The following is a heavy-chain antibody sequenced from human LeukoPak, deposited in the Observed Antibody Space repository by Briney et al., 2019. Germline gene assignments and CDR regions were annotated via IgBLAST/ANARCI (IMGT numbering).Heavy chain of an antibody. Sequence: GESLQISCKGSGYSFTTYWIGWVRQMPGKGLEWMGIICPGDSDTRYSPSFQGQVTISADKSISTAYLQWSSLKASDTAMYYCARHQSSGLSEAFNIWGQGTMVTVSS. J-gene: IGHJ3*02. CDR1: GYSFTTYW. CDR3: ARHQSSGLSEAFNI. V-gene: IGHV5-51*01. CDR2: ICPGDSDT. D-gene: IGHD3/OR15-3a*01.